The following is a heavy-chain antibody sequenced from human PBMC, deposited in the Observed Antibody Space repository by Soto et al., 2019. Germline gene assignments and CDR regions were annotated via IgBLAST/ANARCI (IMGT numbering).Heavy chain of an antibody. J-gene: IGHJ4*02. CDR1: GFTFSTYT. V-gene: IGHV3-21*01. Sequence: EVQLVESGGGLVRPGGSLRLSCVASGFTFSTYTINWVRQAPGKGLEWVSSISSSSNYIYYADSVKGRFTISRDNAKNSLYLQMNSLRAEDTAVYYCARGYGDFDYLGQGTLVTVSS. CDR3: ARGYGDFDY. D-gene: IGHD3-16*01. CDR2: ISSSSNYI.